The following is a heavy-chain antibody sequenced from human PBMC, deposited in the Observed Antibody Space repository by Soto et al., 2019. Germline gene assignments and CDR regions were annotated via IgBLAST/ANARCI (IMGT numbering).Heavy chain of an antibody. CDR2: ISYDGSNK. CDR3: SRARGYSGYDLSYYYGMDV. V-gene: IGHV3-30-3*01. Sequence: GGSLRLSCAASGFTFSSYAMHWVRQAPGKGLEWVAVISYDGSNKYYADSVKGRFTISRDNSKNTLYLQMNSLRAEDTAVYYCSRARGYSGYDLSYYYGMDVWGQGTTVTVSS. CDR1: GFTFSSYA. D-gene: IGHD5-12*01. J-gene: IGHJ6*02.